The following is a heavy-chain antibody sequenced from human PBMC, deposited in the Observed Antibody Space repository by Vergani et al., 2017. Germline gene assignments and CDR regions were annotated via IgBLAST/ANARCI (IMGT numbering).Heavy chain of an antibody. CDR1: GGTFSSYA. V-gene: IGHV1-69*15. CDR3: ARDGMATTTDYYYYGMDV. Sequence: QVQLVQSGAEVKKPGSSVKVSCKASGGTFSSYAISWERQAPGQGLEWMGRIIPIFGTANYAQKFQGRVTITADESTSTAYMELSSLRSEDTAVYYCARDGMATTTDYYYYGMDVWGQGTTVTVSS. CDR2: IIPIFGTA. D-gene: IGHD5-24*01. J-gene: IGHJ6*02.